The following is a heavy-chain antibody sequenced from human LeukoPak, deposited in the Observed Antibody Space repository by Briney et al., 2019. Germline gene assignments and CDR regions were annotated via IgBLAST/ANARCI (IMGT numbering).Heavy chain of an antibody. V-gene: IGHV4-38-2*01. D-gene: IGHD4-11*01. CDR2: IYHSGST. Sequence: SETLSLTCAVSGYSITSGYYWAWIRQPPGKGLEGIGNIYHSGSTYYNASLKSRVTISVDTSKNQFSLKLSSVTAADTAVYYCARRYSNYFFDYWGQGTLVTVSS. J-gene: IGHJ4*02. CDR1: GYSITSGYY. CDR3: ARRYSNYFFDY.